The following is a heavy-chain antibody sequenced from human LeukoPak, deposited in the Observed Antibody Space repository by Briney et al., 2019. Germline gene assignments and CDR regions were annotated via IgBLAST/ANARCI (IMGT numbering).Heavy chain of an antibody. J-gene: IGHJ4*02. CDR3: ASEKHDFWSGYYNPDY. D-gene: IGHD3-3*01. V-gene: IGHV4-39*01. CDR1: GGSISSSSYY. CDR2: IYYSGST. Sequence: SETLSLTCTVSGGSISSSSYYWGWIRQPPGKGLEWIGSIYYSGSTYYNPSLKSRVTISVDTSKNQFSLKLSSVTAADTAVYYCASEKHDFWSGYYNPDYWGQGTLVTVSS.